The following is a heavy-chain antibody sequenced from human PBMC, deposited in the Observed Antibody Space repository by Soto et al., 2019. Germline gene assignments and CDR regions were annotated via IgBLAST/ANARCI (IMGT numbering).Heavy chain of an antibody. V-gene: IGHV3-9*01. CDR3: AKDKSSSQGGAFDY. CDR2: ISWNSGSI. J-gene: IGHJ4*02. CDR1: GFTFDDYA. D-gene: IGHD6-6*01. Sequence: GGSLRLSCAASGFTFDDYAMHWVRQAPGKGLEWVSGISWNSGSIGYADSVKGRFTISRDNAKNSLYLQMNSLRAEDTALYYCAKDKSSSQGGAFDYWGQGTLVTVSS.